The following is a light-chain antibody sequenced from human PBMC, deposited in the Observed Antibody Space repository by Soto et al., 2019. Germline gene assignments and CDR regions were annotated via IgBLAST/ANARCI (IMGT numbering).Light chain of an antibody. Sequence: EIVLTQSPGTLSLSPGERVTLSCRASQSVSSEYLAWYQQKPGQAPRLLIFGASIRATGISDRFSGSGSGTDFTFTITRLEPADFAVYYCQQYGTSPATFGQGTKVEIK. CDR1: QSVSSEY. V-gene: IGKV3-20*01. J-gene: IGKJ1*01. CDR2: GAS. CDR3: QQYGTSPAT.